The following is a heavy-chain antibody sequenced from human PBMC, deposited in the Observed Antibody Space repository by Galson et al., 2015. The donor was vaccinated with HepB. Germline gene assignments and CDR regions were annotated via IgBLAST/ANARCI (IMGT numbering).Heavy chain of an antibody. D-gene: IGHD1-26*01. Sequence: SVKVSCKASGYTFTSYYMHWVRQAPGQGLEWMGIINPSDGSTSYAQKFQGRVTMTRDTSTSTVYMELSSLRSEDTAVYYCARDEGGWELRDYWGQGTLVTVSS. CDR2: INPSDGST. J-gene: IGHJ4*02. CDR3: ARDEGGWELRDY. V-gene: IGHV1-46*01. CDR1: GYTFTSYY.